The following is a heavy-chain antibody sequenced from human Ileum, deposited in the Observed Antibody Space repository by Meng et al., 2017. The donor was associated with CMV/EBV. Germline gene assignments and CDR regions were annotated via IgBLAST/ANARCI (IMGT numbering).Heavy chain of an antibody. J-gene: IGHJ6*02. CDR3: ARGGASDYYYYGLDV. CDR2: INRDGTST. CDR1: GFTFNSYW. Sequence: GGSLRLSCAASGFTFNSYWMHWVRQAPGKGLVWVSRINRDGTSTTYADSVKGRFTFSRDNAKSTLYLQLNSLRAEDTAVYYCARGGASDYYYYGLDVWGQGTTVTVSS. V-gene: IGHV3-74*01. D-gene: IGHD1-26*01.